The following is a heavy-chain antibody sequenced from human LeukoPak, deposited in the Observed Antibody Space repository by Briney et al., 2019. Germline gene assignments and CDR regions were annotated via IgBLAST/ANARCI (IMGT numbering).Heavy chain of an antibody. J-gene: IGHJ6*03. CDR2: ISYDGSNK. CDR1: GFTFSSYA. D-gene: IGHD3-9*01. CDR3: ARASTDILTFDLWSYYYYMDV. Sequence: GGSLRLSCAASGFTFSSYAMHWVRQAPGKGLEWVAVISYDGSNKYYADSVKGRFTISRDNSKNTLYLQMNSLRAEDTAVYYCARASTDILTFDLWSYYYYMDVWGKGTTVTISS. V-gene: IGHV3-30*14.